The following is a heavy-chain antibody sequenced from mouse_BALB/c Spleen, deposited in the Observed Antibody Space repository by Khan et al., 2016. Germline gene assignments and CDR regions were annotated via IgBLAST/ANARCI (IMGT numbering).Heavy chain of an antibody. V-gene: IGHV3-2*02. Sequence: EVQLQESGPGLVKPSQSLSLTCTVTGYSITSDYAWNWIRQFPGNKLEWMGYISYSGSTSYNPSLKSRISITRDTSKNQFFLQLNPVTTEDTATYYCALGYFDYWGQGTTLTVSS. D-gene: IGHD4-1*01. J-gene: IGHJ2*01. CDR2: ISYSGST. CDR1: GYSITSDYA. CDR3: ALGYFDY.